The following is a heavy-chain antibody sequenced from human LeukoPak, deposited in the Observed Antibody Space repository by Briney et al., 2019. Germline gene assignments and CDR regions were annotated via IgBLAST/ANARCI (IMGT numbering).Heavy chain of an antibody. CDR3: ARTREYSSSWYFPPFDP. J-gene: IGHJ5*02. D-gene: IGHD6-13*01. V-gene: IGHV1-2*02. CDR1: RYTFTGYY. CDR2: INPNSGRT. Sequence: ASVKVSCKASRYTFTGYYMHWVRQAPGHGLEWMGWINPNSGRTSYARNFQGRVIMTRDPSINTAYMELSGLTSNDTAVYYCARTREYSSSWYFPPFDPWGQGTLVTISS.